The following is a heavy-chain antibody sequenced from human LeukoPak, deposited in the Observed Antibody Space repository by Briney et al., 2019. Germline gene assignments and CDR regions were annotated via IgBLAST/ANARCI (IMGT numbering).Heavy chain of an antibody. CDR2: IYYSGST. J-gene: IGHJ5*02. D-gene: IGHD6-13*01. CDR1: GGSISSSSYY. CDR3: ARIRIAAAQGWFDP. Sequence: SETLSLTCTVSGGSISSSSYYWGWIRQPPGKGLEWIGSIYYSGSTYYNPSLKSRVTISVDTSKNQFPLKLSSVTAADTAVYSCARIRIAAAQGWFDPWGQGTLVTVSS. V-gene: IGHV4-39*01.